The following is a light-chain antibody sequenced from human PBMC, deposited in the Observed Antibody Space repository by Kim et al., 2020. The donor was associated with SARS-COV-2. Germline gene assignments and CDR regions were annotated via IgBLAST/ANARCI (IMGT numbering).Light chain of an antibody. V-gene: IGLV1-47*01. CDR1: SSNIGSDY. CDR3: AAWDHSLNGPV. J-gene: IGLJ3*02. CDR2: TTN. Sequence: QSVLTQPPSASGTPGQRVTISCSGGSSNIGSDYVYWYQHLPGTAPKLLIYTTNQRPSGVPDRFSGSKSGTSASLAISGLQSEDEADYYCAAWDHSLNGPVFGGGTKLTVL.